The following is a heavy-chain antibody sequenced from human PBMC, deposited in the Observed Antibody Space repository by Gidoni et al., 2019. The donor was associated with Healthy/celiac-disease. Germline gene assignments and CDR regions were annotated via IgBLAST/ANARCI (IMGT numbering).Heavy chain of an antibody. J-gene: IGHJ2*01. Sequence: EVQLVESGGVVVQPGGSLRLSCAASGFTFDDYTMHWVRQAPGKGLGWVSLISWDGGSTYYADSVKGRFTISRDNSKNSLYLQMNSLRTEDTALYYCAKENSSGWYEHFDLWGRGTLVTVSS. CDR3: AKENSSGWYEHFDL. CDR2: ISWDGGST. D-gene: IGHD6-19*01. CDR1: GFTFDDYT. V-gene: IGHV3-43*01.